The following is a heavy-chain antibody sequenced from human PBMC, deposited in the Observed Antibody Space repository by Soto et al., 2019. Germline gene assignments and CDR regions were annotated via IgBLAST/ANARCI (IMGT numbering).Heavy chain of an antibody. D-gene: IGHD1-1*01. CDR2: INPNSGGT. V-gene: IGHV1-2*02. J-gene: IGHJ6*02. Sequence: ASVKVSCKASGYTFTGYYMHWVRQAPGQGLEWMGWINPNSGGTNYAQKLQGRVTMTTDTSTSTAYMELRSLRSDDTAVYYCARRLEPYYYYYGXDVWGQGTTVTVSS. CDR1: GYTFTGYY. CDR3: ARRLEPYYYYYGXDV.